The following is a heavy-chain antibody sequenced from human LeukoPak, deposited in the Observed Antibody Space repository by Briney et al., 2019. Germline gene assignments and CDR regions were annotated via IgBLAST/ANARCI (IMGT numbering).Heavy chain of an antibody. D-gene: IGHD4-17*01. CDR2: ISYDGSNK. V-gene: IGHV3-30-3*01. CDR3: ARDYGEGGYYFDY. Sequence: GGSLRLSCAASGFTFSSYAMHWVRQAPGKGLEWVAVISYDGSNKYYADSVKGRFTISRDNAKNTLYLQMNSLRAEDTAVYYCARDYGEGGYYFDYWGQGTLVTVSS. J-gene: IGHJ4*02. CDR1: GFTFSSYA.